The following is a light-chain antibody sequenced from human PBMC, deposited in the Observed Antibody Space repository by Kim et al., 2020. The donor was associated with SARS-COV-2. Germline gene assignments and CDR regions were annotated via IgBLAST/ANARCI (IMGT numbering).Light chain of an antibody. CDR3: TSYADGGTLV. V-gene: IGLV2-8*01. J-gene: IGLJ2*01. CDR2: EFN. CDR1: SSDIGGYDY. Sequence: QSALTQPPSASGSPGQSVTISCTGTSSDIGGYDYVSWFQQYPGKAPKLMIYEFNTRPSGVPDRFSGSKSGNTASLTVSGLQAEDEAVYHCTSYADGGTLVFGGGTKLTVL.